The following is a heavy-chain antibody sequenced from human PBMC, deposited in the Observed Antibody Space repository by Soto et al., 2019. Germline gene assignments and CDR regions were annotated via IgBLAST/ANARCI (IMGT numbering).Heavy chain of an antibody. Sequence: SETHCLTRPVSCGSISSGGYYWSWIRQHPGKGLEWFGYIYYSGSTYYNPSLKSRVTISVDTSKNQFSLKLSSVTAADTAVYYCARGGFTYYDYIWGSYPAGFDYWGQGTLVTVSS. CDR3: ARGGFTYYDYIWGSYPAGFDY. CDR2: IYYSGST. J-gene: IGHJ4*02. D-gene: IGHD3-16*02. CDR1: CGSISSGGYY. V-gene: IGHV4-31*02.